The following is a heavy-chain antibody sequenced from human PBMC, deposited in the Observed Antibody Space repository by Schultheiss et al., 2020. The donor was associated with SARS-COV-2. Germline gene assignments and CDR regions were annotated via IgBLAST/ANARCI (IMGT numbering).Heavy chain of an antibody. CDR3: ARTWTQLVGPAY. CDR1: GFTFSSYT. D-gene: IGHD6-6*01. Sequence: GGSLRLSCAASGFTFSSYTMNWVRQVPGKGLEWVSSIDGSGGRTYYADSVKGRFTISRDNARNTLYLEMNSLRAEDTAVYYCARTWTQLVGPAYWGQGTRVTVSS. V-gene: IGHV3-23*01. J-gene: IGHJ4*02. CDR2: IDGSGGRT.